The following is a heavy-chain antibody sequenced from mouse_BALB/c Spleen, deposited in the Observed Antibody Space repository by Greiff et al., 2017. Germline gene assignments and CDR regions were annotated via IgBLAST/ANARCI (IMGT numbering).Heavy chain of an antibody. Sequence: VQLQQSGAELAKPGASVKMSCKASGYTFTSYWMHWVKQRPGQGLEWIGYINPSTGYTEYNQKFKDKATLTADKSSSTAYMQLSSLTSEDSAVYYCARDLIPQLLRSSWFAYWGQGTLVTVSA. CDR2: INPSTGYT. J-gene: IGHJ3*01. CDR1: GYTFTSYW. D-gene: IGHD1-1*01. CDR3: ARDLIPQLLRSSWFAY. V-gene: IGHV1-7*01.